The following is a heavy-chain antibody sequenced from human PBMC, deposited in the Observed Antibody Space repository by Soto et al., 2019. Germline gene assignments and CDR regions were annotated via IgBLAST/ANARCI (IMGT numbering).Heavy chain of an antibody. CDR3: ALCGGWYGQCYFDC. Sequence: DVQLVETGGGLIQPGRSLRLSCAASGFIVSSRYMTWVRQAPGKGLEWVSVIYAAGRTYYADSVKGRLTISRDNSKNTLYLQMNSLSAEYTAVYYCALCGGWYGQCYFDCWGQGTLVTVSS. CDR2: IYAAGRT. CDR1: GFIVSSRY. J-gene: IGHJ4*02. D-gene: IGHD6-19*01. V-gene: IGHV3-53*02.